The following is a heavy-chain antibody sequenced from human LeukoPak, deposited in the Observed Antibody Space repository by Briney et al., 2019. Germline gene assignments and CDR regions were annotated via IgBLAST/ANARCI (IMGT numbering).Heavy chain of an antibody. CDR2: ISAYNGNT. J-gene: IGHJ4*02. CDR3: AREGYYDSSGYYFPPAY. Sequence: GASVKVSCKASGYTFTSYGISRVRQAPGQGLEWMGWISAYNGNTNYAQKLQGRVTMTTDTSASAAYMELRSLRSDDTAVYYCAREGYYDSSGYYFPPAYWGQGTLVTVSS. CDR1: GYTFTSYG. V-gene: IGHV1-18*01. D-gene: IGHD3-22*01.